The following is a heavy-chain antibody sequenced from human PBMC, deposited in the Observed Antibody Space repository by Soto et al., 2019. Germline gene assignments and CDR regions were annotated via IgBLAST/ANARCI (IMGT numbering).Heavy chain of an antibody. CDR3: GKRNGSGQRGYWFDP. J-gene: IGHJ5*02. CDR1: GFTFSSYA. Sequence: EVQLLESGGGLVQPGGSLRLSCAASGFTFSSYAMSWVRQAPGKGLEWVSAISGSGSSTYYADSVKGRFTISRDSSKNTLYLQMNNLRAEDTAVYCCGKRNGSGQRGYWFDPWGQGTLVTVSS. D-gene: IGHD3-10*01. CDR2: ISGSGSST. V-gene: IGHV3-23*01.